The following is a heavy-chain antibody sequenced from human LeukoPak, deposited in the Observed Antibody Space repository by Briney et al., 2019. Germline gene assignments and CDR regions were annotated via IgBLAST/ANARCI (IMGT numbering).Heavy chain of an antibody. Sequence: PSETLSLTCAVYGGSFSGYYWSWIRQPPGKGLEWIGEINHSGSTNYNPSLKSRVTISVDTSKNQFSLKLSSVTAADTAVYYCARKTYYYGSGSYYNVWFDPWGQGTLVTVSS. D-gene: IGHD3-10*01. CDR1: GGSFSGYY. V-gene: IGHV4-34*01. CDR2: INHSGST. CDR3: ARKTYYYGSGSYYNVWFDP. J-gene: IGHJ5*02.